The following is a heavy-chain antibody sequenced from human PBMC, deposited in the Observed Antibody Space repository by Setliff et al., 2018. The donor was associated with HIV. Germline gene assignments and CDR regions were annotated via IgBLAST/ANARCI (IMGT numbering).Heavy chain of an antibody. CDR2: VNPRNGGI. Sequence: ASVKVSCKSSGYTFIDYYLHWVRQAPGQGLEWVGWVNPRNGGINYSQRFQGRVTMTRDTSIGTAYMELNRLKSDDTAVYFCARKSLSGPIDYWGQGTLVTVSS. V-gene: IGHV1-2*02. D-gene: IGHD1-26*01. CDR3: ARKSLSGPIDY. CDR1: GYTFIDYY. J-gene: IGHJ4*02.